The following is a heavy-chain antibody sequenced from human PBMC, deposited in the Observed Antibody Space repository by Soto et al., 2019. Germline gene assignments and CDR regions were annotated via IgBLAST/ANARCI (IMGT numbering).Heavy chain of an antibody. CDR1: GGTFSSYA. D-gene: IGHD6-6*01. Sequence: QVQLVQSGAEVKKPGSSVKVSCKASGGTFSSYAISWVRQAPGQGLEWMGGIIPIFGTANYAQKFQGRVTITADESTSTAYMELSSLRSEDTAVYYCARGGAARHHYYYYGMDVWGQGTTVTVSS. CDR3: ARGGAARHHYYYYGMDV. V-gene: IGHV1-69*01. CDR2: IIPIFGTA. J-gene: IGHJ6*02.